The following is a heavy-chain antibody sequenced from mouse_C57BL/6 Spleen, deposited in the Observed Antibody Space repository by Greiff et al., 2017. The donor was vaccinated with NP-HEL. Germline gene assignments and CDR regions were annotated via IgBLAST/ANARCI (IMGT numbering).Heavy chain of an antibody. CDR2: IYPGDGDT. V-gene: IGHV1-82*01. J-gene: IGHJ2*01. Sequence: QVQLKESGPELVKPGASVKISCKASGYAFSSSWMNWVKQRPGKGLEWIGRIYPGDGDTNYNGKFKGKATLTADKSSSTAYMQLSSLTSEDSAVYFCAIGYYGPDYGGQGTTLTVSS. CDR3: AIGYYGPDY. D-gene: IGHD1-1*01. CDR1: GYAFSSSW.